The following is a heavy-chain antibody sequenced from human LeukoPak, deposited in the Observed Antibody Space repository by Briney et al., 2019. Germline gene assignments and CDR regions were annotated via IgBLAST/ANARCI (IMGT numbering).Heavy chain of an antibody. D-gene: IGHD3-22*01. CDR3: ARGRRDSSGYYYDVDY. J-gene: IGHJ4*02. Sequence: GASVKVSCKASGYTFTSYDINWVRQATGQGLEWMGWMNPNSGNTGYAQKFQGRVTMTRNTSISTASMELSSLRSEDTAVYYCARGRRDSSGYYYDVDYWGQGTLVTVSS. CDR1: GYTFTSYD. V-gene: IGHV1-8*01. CDR2: MNPNSGNT.